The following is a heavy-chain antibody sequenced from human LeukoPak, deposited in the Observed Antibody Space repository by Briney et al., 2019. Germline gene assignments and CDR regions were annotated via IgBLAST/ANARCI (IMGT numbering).Heavy chain of an antibody. D-gene: IGHD5-12*01. CDR1: GFTFSSYG. J-gene: IGHJ4*02. CDR2: ISTSSSII. V-gene: IGHV3-48*02. Sequence: PGGSLRLSCAASGFTFSSYGMNWVRQAPGKGLEWVSYISTSSSIIYYADSVKGRFTIPRDTAKSSLYLQMTSLRDDDTAVYYCARGGYIDYWGQGTLVTVSS. CDR3: ARGGYIDY.